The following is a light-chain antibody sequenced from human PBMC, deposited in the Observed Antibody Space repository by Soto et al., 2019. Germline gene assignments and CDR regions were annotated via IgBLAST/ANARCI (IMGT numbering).Light chain of an antibody. Sequence: EIVLTQSPGILSLSPGERATLSCRASQTVSGNYLAWYQQKPGQSPRLLIYGSSDRTTGIPDRFSGSGSGTDFTPTINRVEPEDFAVYYCQQYGDSPPYTFGQGTTLEI. V-gene: IGKV3-20*01. CDR3: QQYGDSPPYT. CDR2: GSS. CDR1: QTVSGNY. J-gene: IGKJ2*01.